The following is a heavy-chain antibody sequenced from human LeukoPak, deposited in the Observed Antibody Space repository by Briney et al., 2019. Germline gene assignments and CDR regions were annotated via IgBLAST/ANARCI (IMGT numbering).Heavy chain of an antibody. CDR2: ITSDTTV. D-gene: IGHD5/OR15-5a*01. V-gene: IGHV3-11*01. Sequence: GGSLRLSCAASGFIFSDYYMSWIRQAQGKGLEWVSYITSDTTVYYADSVKGRFTISRDNPKNSIYLQMNTLRYEDTPFYYCARVVSSRSAVGFGPWGQGTLVTVSS. CDR1: GFIFSDYY. J-gene: IGHJ5*02. CDR3: ARVVSSRSAVGFGP.